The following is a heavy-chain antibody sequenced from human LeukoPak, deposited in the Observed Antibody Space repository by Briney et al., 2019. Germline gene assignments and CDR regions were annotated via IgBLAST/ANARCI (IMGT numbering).Heavy chain of an antibody. D-gene: IGHD3-22*01. CDR1: GFTFSSYA. Sequence: GGSLRLSCVASGFTFSSYAMHWVRQAPGKGLEWVAVISYDGSNKYYADSVKGRFTISRDNSKNTLYLQMNSLRAEDTAVYYCARGLYYYDSSGYIGWGQGTLVTVSS. CDR2: ISYDGSNK. CDR3: ARGLYYYDSSGYIG. J-gene: IGHJ4*02. V-gene: IGHV3-30-3*01.